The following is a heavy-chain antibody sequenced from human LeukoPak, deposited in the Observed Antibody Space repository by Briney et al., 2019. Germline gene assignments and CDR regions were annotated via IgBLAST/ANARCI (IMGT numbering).Heavy chain of an antibody. V-gene: IGHV1-18*01. CDR2: ISAYNGNT. Sequence: ASVKVSCKASGYTFTSYGISWVRQAPGQGLECMGWISAYNGNTNYAQKLQGRVTMTTDTSTSTAYMELRSLRSDDTAVYYCARDFFLPDYGYYFDYWGQGTLVTVSS. D-gene: IGHD3-10*01. J-gene: IGHJ4*02. CDR1: GYTFTSYG. CDR3: ARDFFLPDYGYYFDY.